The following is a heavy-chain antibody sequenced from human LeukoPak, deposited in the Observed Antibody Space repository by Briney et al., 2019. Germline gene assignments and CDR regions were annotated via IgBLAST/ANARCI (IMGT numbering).Heavy chain of an antibody. D-gene: IGHD1-26*01. J-gene: IGHJ3*02. CDR3: ASGIKSILVGAHDAFDI. CDR1: GYTFTSYD. V-gene: IGHV1-8*01. CDR2: MNPNSGNT. Sequence: ASVKVSCKASGYTFTSYDINWVRQATGQGLGWMGWMNPNSGNTGYAQKFQGRVTMTRDTSISTAYMELSRLRSDDTAVYYCASGIKSILVGAHDAFDIWGQGTMVTVSS.